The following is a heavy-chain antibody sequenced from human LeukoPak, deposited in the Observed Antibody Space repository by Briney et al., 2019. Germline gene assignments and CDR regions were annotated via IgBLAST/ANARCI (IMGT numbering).Heavy chain of an antibody. Sequence: ASVKVSCKASGYTFTGYYMHWVRQAPGQGLEWMGWINPNSGGTNYAQKFQGRVTMTRDTSISTAYMELSRLRSDDTAVYYCARARVVVVPAAMGYWGQGTLVTVSS. J-gene: IGHJ4*02. CDR2: INPNSGGT. D-gene: IGHD2-2*01. CDR1: GYTFTGYY. V-gene: IGHV1-2*02. CDR3: ARARVVVVPAAMGY.